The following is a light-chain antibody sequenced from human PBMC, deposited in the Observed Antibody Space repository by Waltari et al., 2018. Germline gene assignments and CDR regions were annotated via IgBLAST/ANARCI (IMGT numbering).Light chain of an antibody. Sequence: DIHMAQSPSSLSASVGDRVTIPCQASQDINYYLNWYQQQPGKSPNLLIHDASNLETGVPSRFSESGSGTYFTFTITTLQPEDLAIYYCQQYHSPPPYTFGQGTKLEI. J-gene: IGKJ2*01. CDR2: DAS. CDR3: QQYHSPPPYT. V-gene: IGKV1-33*01. CDR1: QDINYY.